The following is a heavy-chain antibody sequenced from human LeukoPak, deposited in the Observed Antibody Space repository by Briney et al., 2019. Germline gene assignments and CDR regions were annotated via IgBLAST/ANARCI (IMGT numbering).Heavy chain of an antibody. CDR1: GYTFTSYY. D-gene: IGHD1-26*01. CDR3: ARDYGRGLGQWELTFDY. Sequence: ASVKVSCKASGYTFTSYYMHWVRQAPGQGLEWMGIINPSGGSTSYAQKFQGRVTMTRDTSTSTVYMELSSLRSEDTAVYYCARDYGRGLGQWELTFDYWGQGTLVTVSS. V-gene: IGHV1-46*01. J-gene: IGHJ4*02. CDR2: INPSGGST.